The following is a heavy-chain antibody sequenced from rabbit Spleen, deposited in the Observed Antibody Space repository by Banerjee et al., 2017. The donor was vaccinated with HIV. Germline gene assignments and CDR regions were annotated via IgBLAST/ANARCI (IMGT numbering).Heavy chain of an antibody. CDR3: ARESDNSDYDWTDLNL. CDR2: IVPAGSGST. CDR1: GIDFSYYYY. D-gene: IGHD1-1*01. J-gene: IGHJ3*01. Sequence: QQQLEESGGGLVKPGGTLTLTCKASGIDFSYYYYYMCWVRQAPGKGLEWIGCIVPAGSGSTYYASWAKGRFTISKTSSTTVTLQMSSLTDADTATYFCARESDNSDYDWTDLNLWGQGTLVTVS. V-gene: IGHV1S45*01.